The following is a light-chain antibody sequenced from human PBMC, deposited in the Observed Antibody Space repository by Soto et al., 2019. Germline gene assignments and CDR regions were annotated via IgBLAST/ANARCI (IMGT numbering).Light chain of an antibody. CDR2: GAS. V-gene: IGKV3-20*01. Sequence: EIVLTQSTGTLSLSPGERATLSCRASQSVSSSHLAWYQHKPGQAPRHLIYGASSSATGIPDRFSGSGSGRDFTLTISRLEPEDCAVSYCQQYDSSPRYTFDQGTKREIK. CDR1: QSVSSSH. CDR3: QQYDSSPRYT. J-gene: IGKJ2*01.